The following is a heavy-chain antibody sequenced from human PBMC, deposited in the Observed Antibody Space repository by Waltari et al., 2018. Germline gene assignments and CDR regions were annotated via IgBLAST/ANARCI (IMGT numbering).Heavy chain of an antibody. J-gene: IGHJ4*02. D-gene: IGHD3-3*01. CDR1: GYSISDGYY. V-gene: IGHV4-38-2*02. CDR2: IYHSGPK. Sequence: QVQLKESGPGLVLPSETLSLTCTVSGYSISDGYYWAWIRQSPDKGLEWIGNIYHSGPKSYNLSLKSRVTISVDTSKNQFSLRLISMTAADTAVYYCATIFGAAFDYWGQGIPVAVSS. CDR3: ATIFGAAFDY.